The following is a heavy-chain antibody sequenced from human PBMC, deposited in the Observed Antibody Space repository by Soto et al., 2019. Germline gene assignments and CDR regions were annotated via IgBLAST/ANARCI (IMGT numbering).Heavy chain of an antibody. CDR3: ARGRDIVLMVYAYYYYGMDG. CDR2: MNPNSGNT. D-gene: IGHD2-8*01. Sequence: QVQLVQSGAEVKKPGASVKVSCKASGYTFTSYDINWVRQATGQGLEWMGWMNPNSGNTGYAQKFQGRVTMTRNTSISTAYMELSSVRSEDTAVYYCARGRDIVLMVYAYYYYGMDGWGQGTTVTVSS. CDR1: GYTFTSYD. J-gene: IGHJ6*02. V-gene: IGHV1-8*01.